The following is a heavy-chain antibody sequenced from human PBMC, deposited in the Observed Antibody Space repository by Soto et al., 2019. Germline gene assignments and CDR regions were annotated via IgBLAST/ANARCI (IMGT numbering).Heavy chain of an antibody. CDR3: ARTGSTYCGGDCYSRWFDP. Sequence: TSETLSLTCTVSGGSVSSGSYYWSWIRQPPGKGLEWIGYIYYSGSTNYNPSLKSRVTISVDTSKNQFSLKLSSVTAADTAVYYCARTGSTYCGGDCYSRWFDPWGQGTLVTVSS. J-gene: IGHJ5*02. CDR1: GGSVSSGSYY. V-gene: IGHV4-61*01. CDR2: IYYSGST. D-gene: IGHD2-21*02.